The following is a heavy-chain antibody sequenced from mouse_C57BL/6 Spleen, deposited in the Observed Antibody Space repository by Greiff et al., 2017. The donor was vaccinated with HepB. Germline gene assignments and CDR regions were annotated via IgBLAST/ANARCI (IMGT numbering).Heavy chain of an antibody. Sequence: DVQLVESEGGLVQPGRSMKLSCTASGFTFSDYYMAWVRQVPEKGLEWVANINYDGSSTYYLDSLKSRFIISRDNAKNILYLQMSSLKSEDTATYYCARGDSSGYGAMDYWGQGTSVTVSS. CDR2: INYDGSST. V-gene: IGHV5-16*01. J-gene: IGHJ4*01. CDR1: GFTFSDYY. CDR3: ARGDSSGYGAMDY. D-gene: IGHD3-2*02.